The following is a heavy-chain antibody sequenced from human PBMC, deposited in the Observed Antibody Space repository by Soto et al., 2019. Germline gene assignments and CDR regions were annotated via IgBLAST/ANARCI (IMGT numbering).Heavy chain of an antibody. CDR2: ISSSSSTI. Sequence: EVQLVESGGGLVQPGGSLRLSCAASGFTFSSYSMNWVRQAPGKGLEWVSYISSSSSTIYYADSVKGRFTISRDNAKNPLYLPMNSLRAEDTAVYYCARDLNSGLFDYWGQGTLVTVSS. V-gene: IGHV3-48*01. CDR3: ARDLNSGLFDY. CDR1: GFTFSSYS. D-gene: IGHD2-15*01. J-gene: IGHJ4*02.